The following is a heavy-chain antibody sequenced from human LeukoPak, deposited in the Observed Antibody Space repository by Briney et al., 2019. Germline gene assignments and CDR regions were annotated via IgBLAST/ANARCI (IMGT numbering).Heavy chain of an antibody. D-gene: IGHD3-10*01. Sequence: GGSLRLSCAASGFTFSSYAMSWVRQAPGKGLEWVSAISGSGGSTYYADSVKGRFTISRDNSKNTLYLQMNSLRAEDTAVYYCARDPHGSGSYPNWFDPWGQGTLVTVSS. CDR1: GFTFSSYA. CDR2: ISGSGGST. CDR3: ARDPHGSGSYPNWFDP. J-gene: IGHJ5*02. V-gene: IGHV3-23*01.